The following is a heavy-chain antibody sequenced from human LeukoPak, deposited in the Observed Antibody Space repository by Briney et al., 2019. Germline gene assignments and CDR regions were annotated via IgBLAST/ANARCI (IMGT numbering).Heavy chain of an antibody. CDR2: INSDGSST. CDR1: GFTFRSYW. V-gene: IGHV3-74*01. Sequence: GGSLRLSRAASGFTFRSYWMHWIRQAPGQGLVWVSRINSDGSSTNYADSVKGRFTISRDNAKNTLHLQMNSLRAEDTAVYYCARDLDGSGNYHWFDPWGQGTLVTVSS. CDR3: ARDLDGSGNYHWFDP. D-gene: IGHD3-10*01. J-gene: IGHJ5*02.